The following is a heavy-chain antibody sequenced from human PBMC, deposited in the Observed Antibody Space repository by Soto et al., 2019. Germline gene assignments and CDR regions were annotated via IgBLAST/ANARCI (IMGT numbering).Heavy chain of an antibody. CDR2: IYYSGST. CDR3: ARATVSNSSGWYRWFDP. CDR1: GGSISSYY. V-gene: IGHV4-59*01. D-gene: IGHD6-19*01. J-gene: IGHJ5*02. Sequence: PSETLSLTCTVSGGSISSYYWSWIRQPPGKGLEWIGYIYYSGSTNYNPSLKSRVTISVDTSKNQFSLKLSSVTAADTAVYYCARATVSNSSGWYRWFDPWGPGTLVTVSS.